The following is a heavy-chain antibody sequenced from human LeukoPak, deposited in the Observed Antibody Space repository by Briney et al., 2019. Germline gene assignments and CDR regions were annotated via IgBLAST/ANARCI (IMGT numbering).Heavy chain of an antibody. Sequence: GGSLRLSCAASGFTFKNYAMSWVRQAPGKGLEWVSTISDSGGSTDYADSVKGRFTISRDNSKNTLYLQMNSLRAEDTAVYYCARCIWNDFFDYWGQGTLVTVSS. CDR2: ISDSGGST. CDR1: GFTFKNYA. V-gene: IGHV3-23*01. J-gene: IGHJ4*02. D-gene: IGHD1-1*01. CDR3: ARCIWNDFFDY.